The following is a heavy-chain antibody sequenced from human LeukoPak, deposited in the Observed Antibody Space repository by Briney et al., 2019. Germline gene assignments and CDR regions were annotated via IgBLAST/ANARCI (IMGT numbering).Heavy chain of an antibody. CDR1: GGSFSGYY. CDR3: ARADYDILTGYNWFDP. V-gene: IGHV4-59*01. J-gene: IGHJ5*02. D-gene: IGHD3-9*01. CDR2: IYYSGST. Sequence: PSETLSLTCAVYGGSFSGYYWSWIRQPPGKGLEWIGYIYYSGSTNYNPSLKSRVTISVDTSKNQFSLKLSSVTAADTAVYYCARADYDILTGYNWFDPWGQGTLVTVSS.